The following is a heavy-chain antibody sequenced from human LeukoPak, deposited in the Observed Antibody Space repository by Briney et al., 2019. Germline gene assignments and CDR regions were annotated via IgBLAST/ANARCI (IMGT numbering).Heavy chain of an antibody. CDR1: GYTFTTYA. D-gene: IGHD2-15*01. CDR3: ARGGDIDGDY. Sequence: ASVKVSCKPSGYTFTTYAIRWVRQAPGQRLEWMGWINAGNGNTKYSQEFQGRVTITRDTSASTAYMELSSLRSEDMAVYYCARGGDIDGDYWGQGTLVTVSS. V-gene: IGHV1-3*03. CDR2: INAGNGNT. J-gene: IGHJ4*02.